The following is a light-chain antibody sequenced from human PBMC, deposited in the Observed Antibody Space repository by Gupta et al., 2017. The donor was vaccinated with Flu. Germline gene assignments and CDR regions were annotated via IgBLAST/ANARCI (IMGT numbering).Light chain of an antibody. CDR1: QDIRND. CDR3: RHQSRSPRT. J-gene: IGKJ1*01. V-gene: IGKV1-17*01. CDR2: AAS. Sequence: DIQMTQSPSSLSAFVGDSVTITCRASQDIRNDLGWYQQRPGKAPKRLIYAASTLQSGVPSRFSGSGSGTEFTLTISSLQPEDFATYHCRHQSRSPRTFGQGTKVDIK.